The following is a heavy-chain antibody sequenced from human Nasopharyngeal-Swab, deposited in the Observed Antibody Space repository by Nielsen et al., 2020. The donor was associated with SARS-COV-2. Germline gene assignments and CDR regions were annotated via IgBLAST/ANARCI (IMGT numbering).Heavy chain of an antibody. CDR1: GFTFDDYA. J-gene: IGHJ6*03. Sequence: GGSLRLSCAASGFTFDDYAMHWVRQAPGKGLEWVSGISWNSGSIGYADSVKGRFTISRDNAKNSLYLQISSLRAEDTALYYCAKGSSPAAADYYYMDVWGKGTTVTVSS. CDR2: ISWNSGSI. V-gene: IGHV3-9*01. D-gene: IGHD2-2*01. CDR3: AKGSSPAAADYYYMDV.